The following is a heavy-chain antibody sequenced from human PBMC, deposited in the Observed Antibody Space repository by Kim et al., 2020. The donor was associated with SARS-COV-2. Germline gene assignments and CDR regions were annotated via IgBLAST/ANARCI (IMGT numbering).Heavy chain of an antibody. CDR2: ISRSGRST. J-gene: IGHJ4*02. Sequence: GGSLRLSCAASGFTFSSYAMSWVRQAPGKGLEWVSAISRSGRSTYYAASVKGRFTISRDNSKNMLYPQMNSLRAEDTAVYYCWRDLGAGYQFDYCGQGTL. V-gene: IGHV3-23*01. D-gene: IGHD3-9*01. CDR3: WRDLGAGYQFDY. CDR1: GFTFSSYA.